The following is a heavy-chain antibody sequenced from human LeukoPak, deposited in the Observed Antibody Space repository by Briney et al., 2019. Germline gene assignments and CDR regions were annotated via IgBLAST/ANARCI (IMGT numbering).Heavy chain of an antibody. CDR3: TTDRGIAARPLFDF. CDR2: IKSKTDGGTT. J-gene: IGHJ4*02. V-gene: IGHV3-15*01. Sequence: PGESLRLSCVASGFTLSNAWMGWVRQAPGKGLEWIGRIKSKTDGGTTDYAAPVKGRFTISRDDSKNTLYLQLNSLKSDDTAEYYCTTDRGIAARPLFDFWGQGILVTVSS. D-gene: IGHD6-6*01. CDR1: GFTLSNAW.